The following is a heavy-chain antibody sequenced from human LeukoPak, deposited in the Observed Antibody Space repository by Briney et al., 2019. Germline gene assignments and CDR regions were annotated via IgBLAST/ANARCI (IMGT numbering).Heavy chain of an antibody. Sequence: GRSLRLSCAASGFTFSSYGMHWVRQAPGKGLEWVAVISYDGSNKYYADSVKGRFTISRDDAQNALFLQMNSLRAEDTALYYCARSSGNYRPFDSWGRGTLVTVSS. J-gene: IGHJ4*02. V-gene: IGHV3-30*03. CDR2: ISYDGSNK. D-gene: IGHD1-26*01. CDR1: GFTFSSYG. CDR3: ARSSGNYRPFDS.